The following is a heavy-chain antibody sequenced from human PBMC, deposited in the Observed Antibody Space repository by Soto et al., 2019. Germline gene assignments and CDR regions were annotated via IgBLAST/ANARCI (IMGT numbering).Heavy chain of an antibody. D-gene: IGHD2-2*02. J-gene: IGHJ6*02. CDR2: ISGDGGSK. V-gene: IGHV3-23*01. CDR1: GFTFSSYA. CDR3: ARDIYADNYYGMDV. Sequence: GGSLRLSCAASGFTFSSYAMSWVRQAPGKGLEWVSAISGDGGSKYYADSVKGRFTISRDNSKNTLYLQMNSLRAEDTAVYYCARDIYADNYYGMDVWGQGTTVTVS.